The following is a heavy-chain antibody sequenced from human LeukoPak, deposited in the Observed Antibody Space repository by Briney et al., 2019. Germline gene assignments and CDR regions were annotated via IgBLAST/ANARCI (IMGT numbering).Heavy chain of an antibody. CDR2: ISYDGSNR. J-gene: IGHJ6*04. CDR1: GFTFSSYG. V-gene: IGHV3-30*18. CDR3: AKPYLHSMVRGYYYYGMDV. D-gene: IGHD3-10*01. Sequence: GRSLRLSCAASGFTFSSYGMHWVRQAPGKGLEWVAVISYDGSNRYYADSVKGRFTISRDNSKNTLYLQMNSLRAEDTAVYHCAKPYLHSMVRGYYYYGMDVWGKGTTVTVSS.